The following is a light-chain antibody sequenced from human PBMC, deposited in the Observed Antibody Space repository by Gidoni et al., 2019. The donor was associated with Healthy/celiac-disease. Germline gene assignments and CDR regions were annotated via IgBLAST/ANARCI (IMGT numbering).Light chain of an antibody. CDR2: GAS. J-gene: IGKJ1*01. CDR1: QSVSSSY. CDR3: QQYGSSPRT. V-gene: IGKV3-20*01. Sequence: EIVLTQSPGTLSLSPGESATLSCSASQSVSSSYLAWYQQKPGQAPRLLIYGASSRATGIPDRFSGSGSGTDFTLTSSRLEPEDFAVYYCQQYGSSPRTFGQGTKVEIK.